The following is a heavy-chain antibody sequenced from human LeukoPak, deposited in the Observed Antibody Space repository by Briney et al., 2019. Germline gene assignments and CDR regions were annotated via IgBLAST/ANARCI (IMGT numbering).Heavy chain of an antibody. CDR1: GFSFSSYR. Sequence: GWSLTLSCAASGFSFSSYRMNWVRQAPGKGLEWVSFISSSSGYIYYADSVKGRFTISRDNAKNSLYLQMNSLRAEDTAVYYCARDRSVAGTVDYWGQGTLVTVSA. J-gene: IGHJ4*02. V-gene: IGHV3-21*01. CDR2: ISSSSGYI. CDR3: ARDRSVAGTVDY. D-gene: IGHD6-19*01.